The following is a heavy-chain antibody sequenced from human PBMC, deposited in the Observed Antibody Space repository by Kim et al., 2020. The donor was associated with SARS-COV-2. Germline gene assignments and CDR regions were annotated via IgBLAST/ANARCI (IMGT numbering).Heavy chain of an antibody. CDR3: ARGDRYSSSQYAFDI. Sequence: QTLSLTCAISGDSVSSNSAAWNWIRQSPSRGLEWLGRTYYRSKWYNDYALSVKSRITITPDTPKKQFSLHLNSVTPEDTAVYYCARGDRYSSSQYAFDIWGQGTMVTVSS. D-gene: IGHD6-6*01. V-gene: IGHV6-1*01. J-gene: IGHJ3*02. CDR2: TYYRSKWYN. CDR1: GDSVSSNSAA.